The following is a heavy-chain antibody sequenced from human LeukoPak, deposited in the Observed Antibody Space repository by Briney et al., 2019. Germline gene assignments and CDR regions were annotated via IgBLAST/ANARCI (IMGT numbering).Heavy chain of an antibody. D-gene: IGHD6-13*01. CDR2: IIPIFGTA. J-gene: IGHJ6*03. CDR1: GGTFSSYA. V-gene: IGHV1-69*05. Sequence: SVKVSCKASGGTFSSYAISWVRQAPGQGLEWMGGIIPIFGTANYAQKFQGRVTITTDESTSTAYMGLSSLRSEDTAVYYCARSPYSSSWYYYYMDVWGKGTTVTVSS. CDR3: ARSPYSSSWYYYYMDV.